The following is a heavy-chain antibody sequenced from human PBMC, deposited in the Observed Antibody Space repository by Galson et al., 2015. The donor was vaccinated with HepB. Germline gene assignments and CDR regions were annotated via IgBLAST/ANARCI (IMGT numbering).Heavy chain of an antibody. CDR3: ARLHPGYCSSPSCYSPYYYYMDV. V-gene: IGHV3-64*04. D-gene: IGHD2-2*01. J-gene: IGHJ6*03. Sequence: SLRLSCAASGFTFSSYAMHWVRQAPGKGLEYVSAISSNGGSTYYADSVMGRFTISRDNSKNTLYLQMSSLKASDTARYFCARLHPGYCSSPSCYSPYYYYMDVWGKGTTVTVSS. CDR1: GFTFSSYA. CDR2: ISSNGGST.